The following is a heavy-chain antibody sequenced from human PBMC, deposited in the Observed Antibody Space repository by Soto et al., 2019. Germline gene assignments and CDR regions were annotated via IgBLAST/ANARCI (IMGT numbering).Heavy chain of an antibody. CDR2: INPSGGST. J-gene: IGHJ4*02. CDR3: ARGGHIVVVTANLDY. CDR1: GYTFTSYY. Sequence: QVQLVQSGAEVKKPGASVKVSCKASGYTFTSYYMHWVRQAPGQGLEWMGIINPSGGSTSYAQKFQGRVTMTRDTSTSTVYMELSSLRSEDTAVYYCARGGHIVVVTANLDYWGQGTLVTVSS. D-gene: IGHD2-21*02. V-gene: IGHV1-46*03.